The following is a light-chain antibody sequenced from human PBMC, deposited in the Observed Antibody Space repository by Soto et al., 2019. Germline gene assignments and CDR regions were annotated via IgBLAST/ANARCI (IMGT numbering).Light chain of an antibody. J-gene: IGKJ5*01. CDR3: QQYGSSPT. V-gene: IGKV3-20*01. Sequence: EIVLTQSPGTLSLSAGERATLSCRASQSVSSSYLAWYQQKPGQAPRLLIYGASSRATGIPDRFSGSGSGTDFTITISRLEPEDCAVYYCQQYGSSPTFGKGTRLEIK. CDR2: GAS. CDR1: QSVSSSY.